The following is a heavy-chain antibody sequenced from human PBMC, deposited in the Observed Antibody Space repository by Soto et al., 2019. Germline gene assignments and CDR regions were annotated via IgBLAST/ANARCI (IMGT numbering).Heavy chain of an antibody. J-gene: IGHJ3*02. D-gene: IGHD3-3*01. CDR2: IYYSGST. CDR3: ARLTYYDFWSGRPPDAFDI. CDR1: GGSISSYY. Sequence: LSLTCTVSGGSISSYYWSWIRQPPGKGLEWIGYIYYSGSTNYNPSLKSRVTISVDTSKNQFSLKLSSVTAADTAVYYCARLTYYDFWSGRPPDAFDIWGQGTMVTVSS. V-gene: IGHV4-59*01.